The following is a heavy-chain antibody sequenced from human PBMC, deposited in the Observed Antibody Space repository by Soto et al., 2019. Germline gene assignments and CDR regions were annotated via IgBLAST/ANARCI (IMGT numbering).Heavy chain of an antibody. CDR2: IYYSGST. Sequence: SETLSLTCTVSGGSISSYYWSWIRQPPGKGLEWIGYIYYSGSTNYNPSLKSRVTISVDTSKNQFSLKLSSVTAADTAVYYCARFVVVPAATYYFDYWGQGTLVTVSS. J-gene: IGHJ4*02. CDR1: GGSISSYY. V-gene: IGHV4-59*01. CDR3: ARFVVVPAATYYFDY. D-gene: IGHD2-2*01.